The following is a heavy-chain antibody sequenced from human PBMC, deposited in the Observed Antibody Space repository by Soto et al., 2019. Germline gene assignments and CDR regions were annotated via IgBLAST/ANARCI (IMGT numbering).Heavy chain of an antibody. CDR2: ISSSGGSS. Sequence: EVHLLESGGGLVQPGGSLRLSCAASGFSFTSYAMMWVRQAPAKGLEWVSVISSSGGSSYFADSVKGRFTISRDNSKNMLYLEMNSLRAEDTAIYFCAKGPIEYSASIDYWGQGTLVIVSS. CDR1: GFSFTSYA. V-gene: IGHV3-23*01. D-gene: IGHD5-12*01. CDR3: AKGPIEYSASIDY. J-gene: IGHJ4*02.